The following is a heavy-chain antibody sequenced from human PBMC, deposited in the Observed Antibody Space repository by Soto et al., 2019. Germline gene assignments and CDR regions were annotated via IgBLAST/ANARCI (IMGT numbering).Heavy chain of an antibody. D-gene: IGHD3-9*01. CDR2: ISYDRSNK. V-gene: IGHV3-30*03. CDR1: GFTFSSYG. J-gene: IGHJ4*02. CDR3: AYSPHFDCPRKDY. Sequence: PGGSLRLSCAASGFTFSSYGMHWVRQAPGKGLEWVAVISYDRSNKYYADSVKGRFTISRDNSKNTLYLQMNSLRAEDTAVYYCAYSPHFDCPRKDYWAQRTPVTVSS.